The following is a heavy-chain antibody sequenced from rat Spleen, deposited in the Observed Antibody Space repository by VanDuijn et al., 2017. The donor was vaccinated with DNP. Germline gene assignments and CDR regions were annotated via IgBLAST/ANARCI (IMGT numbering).Heavy chain of an antibody. V-gene: IGHV3-1*01. CDR2: ISYSGTT. J-gene: IGHJ3*01. Sequence: EVQLQESGPGLVKPSQSLSLTCSVTGSSIISNYWAWIRKFPGNKMRWTGYISYSGTTSYNPSLKSRISITRDTSKIQFFLQLNSVTTEDTATYYCATGGAGIWFAYWGQGTLVTVSS. CDR3: ATGGAGIWFAY. D-gene: IGHD4-2*01. CDR1: GSSIISNY.